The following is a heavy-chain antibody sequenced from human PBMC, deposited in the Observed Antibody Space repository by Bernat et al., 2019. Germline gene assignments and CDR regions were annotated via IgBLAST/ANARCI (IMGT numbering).Heavy chain of an antibody. V-gene: IGHV3-23*01. CDR1: GFTLSSYA. J-gene: IGHJ4*02. D-gene: IGHD4-17*01. CDR3: AKEGVMTTVTRGPSTNSLYYFDY. Sequence: EVQLLESGGGSVQPGGSLRLSCAASGFTLSSYAMSWVRQAPGKGLEWVSAISGSGATTYYADSVKGRFAISRDNSKNTLDLQMNSLRAEDMAVYYCAKEGVMTTVTRGPSTNSLYYFDYWGREPWSPSPQ. CDR2: ISGSGATT.